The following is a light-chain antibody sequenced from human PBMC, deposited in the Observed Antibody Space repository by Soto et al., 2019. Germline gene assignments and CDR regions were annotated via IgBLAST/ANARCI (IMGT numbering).Light chain of an antibody. CDR2: DND. J-gene: IGLJ1*01. CDR3: GTWDNSMNAYV. Sequence: QAVVTQPPSMSAASGQKVTFSCSGSSSNIGNNYVSWYQQLPGAAPKLLIYDNDKRPSWTPDRISGSKSGTSAPLGITGLQTEDEADYFCGTWDNSMNAYVFGSGTKLTVL. CDR1: SSNIGNNY. V-gene: IGLV1-51*01.